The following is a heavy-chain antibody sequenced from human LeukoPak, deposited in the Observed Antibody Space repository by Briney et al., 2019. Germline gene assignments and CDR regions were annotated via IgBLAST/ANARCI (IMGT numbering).Heavy chain of an antibody. D-gene: IGHD3-22*01. CDR3: ESDPMGYYYDRSGYYEN. V-gene: IGHV1-46*01. J-gene: IGHJ4*02. CDR1: GYTVTSYY. Sequence: GASVKVSCKASGYTVTSYYMHWGRQAPGQGLEWMGIINPSGGSTSYAQKFQGRVTMTRDTSTSTVYMELSSLSSEDTAVYYCESDPMGYYYDRSGYYENWGQGTLVTVSS. CDR2: INPSGGST.